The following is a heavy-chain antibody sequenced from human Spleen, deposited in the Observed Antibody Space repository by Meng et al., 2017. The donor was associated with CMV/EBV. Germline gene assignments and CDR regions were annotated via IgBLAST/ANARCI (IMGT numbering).Heavy chain of an antibody. Sequence: GESLKISCAASGFTFSSYAMSWVRQAPGKGLEYVSAISSNGGSTYYADSVKGRFTISRDNSKNTLYLQMGSLRAEDMAVYYCAREGGSYPYWGQGTLVTVSS. V-gene: IGHV3-64*02. CDR1: GFTFSSYA. CDR3: AREGGSYPY. CDR2: ISSNGGST. D-gene: IGHD1-26*01. J-gene: IGHJ4*02.